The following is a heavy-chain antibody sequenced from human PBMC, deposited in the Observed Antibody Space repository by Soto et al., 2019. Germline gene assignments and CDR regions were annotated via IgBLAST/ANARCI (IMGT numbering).Heavy chain of an antibody. Sequence: ASVKVSCKASGYTFTSYAMHWVRQAPGQRLEWMGWINAGNGNTKYSQKFQGRVTITRDTSASTAYMELSSLRSEDTAVYYCARGPRSIAVAGTNFDYWGQGTLVTVSS. D-gene: IGHD6-19*01. CDR3: ARGPRSIAVAGTNFDY. V-gene: IGHV1-3*01. CDR2: INAGNGNT. J-gene: IGHJ4*02. CDR1: GYTFTSYA.